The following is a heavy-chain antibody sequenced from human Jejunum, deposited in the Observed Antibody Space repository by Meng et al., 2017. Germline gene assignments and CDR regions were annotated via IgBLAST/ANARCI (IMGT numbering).Heavy chain of an antibody. CDR1: EFTFSNYW. CDR3: ARGGTGYGNFDY. Sequence: GESLKISCVASEFTFSNYWMHWVRQAPGKGLVWVSRIYTTAGSATYADSVKGRFTISRDNAKNTLFLQMHTLRAEDTAVYYCARGGTGYGNFDYWGLGNLVTVFS. V-gene: IGHV3-74*01. D-gene: IGHD5-12*01. J-gene: IGHJ4*02. CDR2: IYTTAGSA.